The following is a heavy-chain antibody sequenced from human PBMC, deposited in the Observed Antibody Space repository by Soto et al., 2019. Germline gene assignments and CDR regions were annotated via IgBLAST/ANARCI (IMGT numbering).Heavy chain of an antibody. Sequence: GSLRLSCAASGFTFINYAMSWVRQAPWKGLEWVSTISSSGGTTYYADSVKGRFTISRDNAKNTLYLQMNSLRAEDTAVYYCAREFREYSGYQISGNAFDIWGQGTMVTVSS. CDR2: ISSSGGTT. J-gene: IGHJ3*02. CDR3: AREFREYSGYQISGNAFDI. D-gene: IGHD5-12*01. CDR1: GFTFINYA. V-gene: IGHV3-23*01.